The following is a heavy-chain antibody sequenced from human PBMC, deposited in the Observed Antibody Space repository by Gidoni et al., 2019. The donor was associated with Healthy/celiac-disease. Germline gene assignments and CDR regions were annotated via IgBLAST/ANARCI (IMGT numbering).Heavy chain of an antibody. Sequence: STYYADSVKGRFTISRDNSKNTLYLQMNSLRAEDTAVYYCAKDPPTVTRSFDYWGQGTLVTVSS. CDR3: AKDPPTVTRSFDY. V-gene: IGHV3-23*01. J-gene: IGHJ4*02. CDR2: ST. D-gene: IGHD4-17*01.